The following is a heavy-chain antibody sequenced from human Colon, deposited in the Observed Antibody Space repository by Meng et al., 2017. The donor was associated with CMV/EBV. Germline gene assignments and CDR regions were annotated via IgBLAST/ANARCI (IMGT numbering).Heavy chain of an antibody. CDR1: GFIFSHYS. CDR3: ATDHLWGMPN. D-gene: IGHD3-3*02. CDR2: IRFDGSQQ. V-gene: IGHV3-30*02. Sequence: QVQLVGSGGGVGQPGGPLRLSCVTSGFIFSHYSMQWVRQSPGKGLEWVAHIRFDGSQQFYVQSVKGRFTVSRHDPKNTLYLQMNDLRPEDTGVYYCATDHLWGMPNWGRGTLVTVSS. J-gene: IGHJ4*02.